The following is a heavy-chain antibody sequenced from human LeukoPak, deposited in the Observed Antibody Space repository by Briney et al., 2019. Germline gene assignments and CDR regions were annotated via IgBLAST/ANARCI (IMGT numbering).Heavy chain of an antibody. V-gene: IGHV4-34*01. CDR2: INHSGST. Sequence: SETLSLTCAVYGGSFSDYYWSWIRQPPGKGLEWIGEINHSGSTNYNPSLKSRVTISVDTSKNQFSLKLSSVTAADTAVYYCARGSIMITLGGVIDPPSLDYWGQGTLVTVSS. D-gene: IGHD3-16*02. CDR1: GGSFSDYY. J-gene: IGHJ4*02. CDR3: ARGSIMITLGGVIDPPSLDY.